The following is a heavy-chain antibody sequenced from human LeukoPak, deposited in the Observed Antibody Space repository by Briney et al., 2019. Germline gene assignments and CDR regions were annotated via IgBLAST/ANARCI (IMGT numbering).Heavy chain of an antibody. J-gene: IGHJ4*02. CDR3: ARDSNYYDSSGSAS. CDR1: GFTFSSYS. V-gene: IGHV3-21*01. Sequence: PGGSLRLSCAASGFTFSSYSMNWVRQAPGKGLEWVSSISSSSSYIYYADSVKGRFTIPRDNAKNSLYLQMNSLRAEDTAVYYCARDSNYYDSSGSASWGQGTLVTVSS. CDR2: ISSSSSYI. D-gene: IGHD3-22*01.